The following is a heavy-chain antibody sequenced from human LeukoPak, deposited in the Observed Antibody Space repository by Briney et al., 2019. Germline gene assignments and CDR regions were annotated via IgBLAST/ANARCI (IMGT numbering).Heavy chain of an antibody. J-gene: IGHJ5*02. CDR1: GYTLTSYG. V-gene: IGHV1-18*01. CDR3: SRDREYSSGWHSFDP. CDR2: ISAYNGNT. Sequence: GASVKVSCKASGYTLTSYGISWVRQAPGQGLEWMGWISAYNGNTNYAQKLQGRVTMTTDTSTSTAYMELRGLRSDDTAVYYCSRDREYSSGWHSFDPWGQGTLVTVSS. D-gene: IGHD6-19*01.